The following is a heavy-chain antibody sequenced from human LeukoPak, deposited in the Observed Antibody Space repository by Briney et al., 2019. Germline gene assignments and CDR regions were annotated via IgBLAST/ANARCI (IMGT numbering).Heavy chain of an antibody. Sequence: GGSLRLSCAASGFTFSSYAMHWVRQAPGRGLEWISFISSSGSYIYYADSVKGRFTISRDNAKNLLSLQMNSLRAEDTAVYYCARDPGYTYGYGPHDSFDIWGQGTMVTVSS. D-gene: IGHD5-18*01. V-gene: IGHV3-21*01. J-gene: IGHJ3*02. CDR1: GFTFSSYA. CDR3: ARDPGYTYGYGPHDSFDI. CDR2: ISSSGSYI.